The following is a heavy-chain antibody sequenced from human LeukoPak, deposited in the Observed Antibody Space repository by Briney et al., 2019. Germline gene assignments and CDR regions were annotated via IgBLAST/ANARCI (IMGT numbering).Heavy chain of an antibody. D-gene: IGHD3-10*01. CDR3: ARDYHYYGSGIAFDP. J-gene: IGHJ5*02. V-gene: IGHV4-59*12. CDR1: GGSISSYY. Sequence: SETLSLTCTVSGGSISSYYWSWIRRPPGKGLEWIGYIYYSGSTNYNPSLKSRVTISVDKSKNQFSLKLSSVTAADTAVYYCARDYHYYGSGIAFDPWGQGTLVTVSS. CDR2: IYYSGST.